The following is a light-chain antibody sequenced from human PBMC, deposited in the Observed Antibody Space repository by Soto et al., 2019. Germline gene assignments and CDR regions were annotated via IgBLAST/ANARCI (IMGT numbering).Light chain of an antibody. CDR3: QQYASSRT. J-gene: IGKJ1*01. CDR1: QSVTNNY. CDR2: GAS. Sequence: EIVLTQSPGTLSLSPGERATLSCRASQSVTNNYLAWFQQKPGQAPRLLMYGASSRATGIPDRFSGSGSGTDFTLTNTRLEPEDFAVYYCQQYASSRTFGQGTKVDIK. V-gene: IGKV3-20*01.